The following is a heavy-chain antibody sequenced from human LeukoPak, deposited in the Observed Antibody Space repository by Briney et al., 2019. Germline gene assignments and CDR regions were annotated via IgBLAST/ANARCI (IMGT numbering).Heavy chain of an antibody. V-gene: IGHV3-66*01. CDR1: GFTVTSNY. CDR3: ARDTSPNTVAGTGFDY. CDR2: IYSGGNT. J-gene: IGHJ4*02. D-gene: IGHD6-19*01. Sequence: GGSLRLSCAASGFTVTSNYMSWVRQAPGKGLEWVSVIYSGGNTYYADSVKGRFILSRDNSKNTLYLQMNSLRAEDTAVYYCARDTSPNTVAGTGFDYWGQGTLVTVSS.